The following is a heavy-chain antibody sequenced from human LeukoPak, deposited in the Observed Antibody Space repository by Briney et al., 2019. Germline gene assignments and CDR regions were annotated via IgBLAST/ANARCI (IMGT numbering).Heavy chain of an antibody. CDR3: AGSTLKRGGASYFDL. V-gene: IGHV3-23*01. D-gene: IGHD2-21*01. Sequence: PGGSLRLSCAASGFTFSTYAITWVRQAPGKGLEWVSGISDSGGRIYYAESVKGRFTISRDNSKNTLYLQMNSLRAEDTAVYYCAGSTLKRGGASYFDLWGQGTLVTVSS. J-gene: IGHJ4*02. CDR1: GFTFSTYA. CDR2: ISDSGGRI.